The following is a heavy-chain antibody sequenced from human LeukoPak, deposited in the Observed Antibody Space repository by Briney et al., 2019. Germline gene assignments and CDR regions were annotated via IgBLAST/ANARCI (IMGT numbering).Heavy chain of an antibody. CDR2: ISTSSSYI. Sequence: GGSLRLSCVASGFTFNTYSMNWVRQAPGKGLEWVSSISTSSSYIYYADSVKGRFTISRENAKNSLYLQMNSLRAGDTAVYYCARGDSSGWNWYFDLWGRGTLVTVSS. CDR1: GFTFNTYS. D-gene: IGHD6-19*01. CDR3: ARGDSSGWNWYFDL. V-gene: IGHV3-21*01. J-gene: IGHJ2*01.